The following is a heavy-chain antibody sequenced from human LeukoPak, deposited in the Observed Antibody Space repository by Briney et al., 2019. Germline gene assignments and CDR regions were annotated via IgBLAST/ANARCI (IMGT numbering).Heavy chain of an antibody. Sequence: ASVKVSCKTCGYSFTGYYMHWVRQAPGQGLEWMGWINPKNGGTNYPQKFQGRVTMTTDTSVGTAYMELSSLASDDTAVYYCARRGADFDYWGQGTLVTVSS. V-gene: IGHV1-2*02. CDR2: INPKNGGT. J-gene: IGHJ4*02. CDR1: GYSFTGYY. CDR3: ARRGADFDY.